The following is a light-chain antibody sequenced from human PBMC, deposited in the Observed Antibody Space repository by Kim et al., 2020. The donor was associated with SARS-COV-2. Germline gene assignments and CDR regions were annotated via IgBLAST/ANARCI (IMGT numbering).Light chain of an antibody. J-gene: IGKJ4*01. CDR1: QSISTN. CDR3: QQSNSTPLT. CDR2: AAS. V-gene: IGKV1-39*01. Sequence: ASVGDRVTITCRASQSISTNLNWYQQKSGKAPKLLNYAASSLQGGVPSRFSGSGSGTDFTLTISSLQPEDSATYYCQQSNSTPLTFGGGTKVDIK.